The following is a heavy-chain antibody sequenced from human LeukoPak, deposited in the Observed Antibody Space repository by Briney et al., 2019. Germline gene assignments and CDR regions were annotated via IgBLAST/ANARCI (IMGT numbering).Heavy chain of an antibody. CDR1: GFTFSNYA. J-gene: IGHJ4*02. CDR3: ARDPLRREAYYFDY. CDR2: ISYDGSNK. V-gene: IGHV3-30-3*01. D-gene: IGHD1-14*01. Sequence: GRSLRLSCAASGFTFSNYAMHWVRQAPGKGLEWVAVISYDGSNKYYADSVKGRFTISRDNSKNTLYLQMNSLRAEDTAVYYCARDPLRREAYYFDYWGQGTLVTVSS.